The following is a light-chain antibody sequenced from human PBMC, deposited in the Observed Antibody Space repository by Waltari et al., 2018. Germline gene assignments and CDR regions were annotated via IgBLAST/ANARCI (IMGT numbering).Light chain of an antibody. J-gene: IGKJ4*01. CDR1: QTILYSPTNRNY. Sequence: DFVMTQSPDSLAVSLGETATINCNSSQTILYSPTNRNYLAWYQQRPGQPPKLLIYWASVRASGVPDRFSGSGSGTDFTLTISSLQPEDVAVYYCQQYITTLTFGGGTKVEIK. V-gene: IGKV4-1*01. CDR2: WAS. CDR3: QQYITTLT.